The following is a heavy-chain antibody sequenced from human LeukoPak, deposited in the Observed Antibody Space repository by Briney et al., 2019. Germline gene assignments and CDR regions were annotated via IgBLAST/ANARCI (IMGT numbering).Heavy chain of an antibody. V-gene: IGHV3-21*01. CDR1: GFTFSNYN. J-gene: IGHJ4*02. CDR2: ITSSGTYT. D-gene: IGHD3-10*01. CDR3: ARAGYYGLRKDY. Sequence: GGSLRLSCADSGFTFSNYNMNWVRQAPGKAMEWVSSITSSGTYTFYADSVKGRFTISRDNAKNSLYLQMNSLRAEDTAVYYCARAGYYGLRKDYWGQGTLVTVSS.